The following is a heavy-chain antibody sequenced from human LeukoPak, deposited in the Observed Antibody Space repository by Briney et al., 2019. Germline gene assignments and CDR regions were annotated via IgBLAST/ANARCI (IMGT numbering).Heavy chain of an antibody. CDR2: IKQDGSEK. V-gene: IGHV3-7*05. CDR3: ARDLYGFDY. Sequence: TGGSLRLSCAASGFTFSRFWMSWVRQAPGKGLEWVATIKQDGSEKNYVDSVKGRFTISRDNAKNSLYLQMNSLRAEDTAVYYCARDLYGFDYWGQGTLVTVSS. CDR1: GFTFSRFW. D-gene: IGHD2-8*01. J-gene: IGHJ4*02.